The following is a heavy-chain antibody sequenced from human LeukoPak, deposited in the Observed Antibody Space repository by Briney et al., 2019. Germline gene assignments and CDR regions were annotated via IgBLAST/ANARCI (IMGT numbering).Heavy chain of an antibody. CDR1: GGSISSSSYY. Sequence: SETLSLTCTVSGGSISSSSYYWGWIRQPPGKGLEWIGSIYYSGSTYYNPSLKSRVTISVDTSKNQFSLKLSSVTAADTAVYYCASEHSSGLDAFDIWGQGTMVTVSS. CDR3: ASEHSSGLDAFDI. J-gene: IGHJ3*02. CDR2: IYYSGST. D-gene: IGHD6-19*01. V-gene: IGHV4-39*07.